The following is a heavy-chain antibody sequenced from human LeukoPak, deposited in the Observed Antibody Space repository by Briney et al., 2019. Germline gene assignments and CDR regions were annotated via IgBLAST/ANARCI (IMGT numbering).Heavy chain of an antibody. CDR1: GYSFSNNW. CDR2: IYPGDSDT. Sequence: GESLKFSCKGSGYSFSNNWIAWVRQMPGKGLEWMGIIYPGDSDTRYSPSFQGQVTISADKSINTAYLQWSSLKASDTAMYYCARRSGYYYYFDYWGQGTLVTVSS. CDR3: ARRSGYYYYFDY. V-gene: IGHV5-51*01. J-gene: IGHJ4*02. D-gene: IGHD3-22*01.